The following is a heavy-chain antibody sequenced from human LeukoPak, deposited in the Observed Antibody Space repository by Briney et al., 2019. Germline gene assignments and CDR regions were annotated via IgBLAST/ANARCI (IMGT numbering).Heavy chain of an antibody. D-gene: IGHD3-10*01. Sequence: PSETLSLTCTVSGGSISSGGYYWSWIRQPPGKGLEWIGYIYYSGSTYYNPSLKSRVTISVDTSKNQFSLKLSSVTAADTAVYYCARAALDYYGSGGFDPWGQGTLVTVFS. CDR2: IYYSGST. V-gene: IGHV4-30-4*01. CDR3: ARAALDYYGSGGFDP. J-gene: IGHJ5*02. CDR1: GGSISSGGYY.